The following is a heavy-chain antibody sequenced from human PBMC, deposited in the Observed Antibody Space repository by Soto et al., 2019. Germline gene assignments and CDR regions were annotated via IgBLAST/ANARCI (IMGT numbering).Heavy chain of an antibody. Sequence: QVQLVQSGAEVKKPGASVNVSCKASGYTFTVYYMHWVRQAPGQGLEWMGWINPKSGGTMYPQKFQGRVTMTWDTSISTAYMALTRLRSDDTAVYYCARDLAKGGGSAGFDYWRQGTLVTFSS. J-gene: IGHJ4*02. V-gene: IGHV1-2*02. D-gene: IGHD1-26*01. CDR1: GYTFTVYY. CDR3: ARDLAKGGGSAGFDY. CDR2: INPKSGGT.